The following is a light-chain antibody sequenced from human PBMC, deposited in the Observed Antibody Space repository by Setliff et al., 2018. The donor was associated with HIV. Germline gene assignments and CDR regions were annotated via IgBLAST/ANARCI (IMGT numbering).Light chain of an antibody. CDR3: QQYFGVPT. V-gene: IGKV4-1*01. CDR1: QSVLNTSNNKNY. Sequence: DIVMTQSPDSLAVSLGERATINCKSSQSVLNTSNNKNYLGWYQQKPGQPPKLLIYWASTRESGVPARFTGSGSGTNFALTISSLQAEDAAVYYCQQYFGVPTFGQGTKVDIK. J-gene: IGKJ1*01. CDR2: WAS.